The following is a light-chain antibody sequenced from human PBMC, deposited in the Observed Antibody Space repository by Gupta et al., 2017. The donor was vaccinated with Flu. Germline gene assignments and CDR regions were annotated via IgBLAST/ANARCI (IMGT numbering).Light chain of an antibody. CDR1: QSIRTW. CDR3: QQADSFPLT. V-gene: IGKV1-12*01. CDR2: AAS. Sequence: IQMTQSPSSVSASVGDRVTITCWASQSIRTWLTWYQQKPGKAPKLLLYAASNLQSGVPSRFSGSGSGTEFTLTIISRQPEEFATYYCQQADSFPLTFGEGTRMEIK. J-gene: IGKJ5*01.